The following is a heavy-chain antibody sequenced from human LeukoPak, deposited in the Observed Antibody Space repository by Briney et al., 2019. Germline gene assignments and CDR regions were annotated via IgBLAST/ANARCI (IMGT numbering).Heavy chain of an antibody. CDR1: GYSFTGYW. Sequence: GESLKISCKGSGYSFTGYWIGWVRQMPGKGLEWMGIIYPGDSDTRYSPSFQGQVTISADKSISTAYLQWSSLKASDTAMYYCAGQLTMVRGVTKYYYYYYGMDVWGQGTTVTVSS. CDR2: IYPGDSDT. J-gene: IGHJ6*02. V-gene: IGHV5-51*01. CDR3: AGQLTMVRGVTKYYYYYYGMDV. D-gene: IGHD3-10*01.